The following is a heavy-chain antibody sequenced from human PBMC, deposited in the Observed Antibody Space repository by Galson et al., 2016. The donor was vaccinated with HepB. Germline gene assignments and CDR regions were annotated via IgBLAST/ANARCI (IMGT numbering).Heavy chain of an antibody. CDR2: IYYSGST. J-gene: IGHJ3*02. CDR3: ARPAANAFDI. CDR1: GGSISSSSYY. Sequence: ETLSLTCTVSGGSISSSSYYWDWIRQPPGKGLEWIGSIYYSGSTYYSPSLKSRAIISVDTSKNQFSLKLSSLTAADTAVYYCARPAANAFDIWGQGTMVTVSS. V-gene: IGHV4-39*01.